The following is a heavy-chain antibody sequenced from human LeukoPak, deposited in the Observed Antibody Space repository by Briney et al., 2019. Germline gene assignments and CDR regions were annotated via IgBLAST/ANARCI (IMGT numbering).Heavy chain of an antibody. CDR2: IIPIFGTA. CDR1: GGTFSSYA. CDR3: ARAYSNRYYYYYYMDV. Sequence: SVKVSCKASGGTFSSYAISWVRQAPGQGLNWMGVIIPIFGTANYAQKFQGRVTITTDESTSTAYMELSSLRSEDTAVYYCARAYSNRYYYYYYMDVWGKGTTVTVSS. D-gene: IGHD4-11*01. V-gene: IGHV1-69*05. J-gene: IGHJ6*03.